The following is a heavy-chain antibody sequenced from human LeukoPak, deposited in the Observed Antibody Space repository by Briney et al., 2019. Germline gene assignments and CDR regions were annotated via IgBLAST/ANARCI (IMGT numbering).Heavy chain of an antibody. CDR2: IYWDDDK. Sequence: SGPTLVNPTQTLTLTCTFSGFSLSTTGVGVGWIRQPPGKALEWLALIYWDDDKRYSPSLKRRLTIFKDTSYNQVVLVMTDLDPVDTATYYCAHRRSAYDWNHGDSDYWGQGTLVTVSS. CDR1: GFSLSTTGVG. V-gene: IGHV2-5*02. D-gene: IGHD1-14*01. J-gene: IGHJ4*02. CDR3: AHRRSAYDWNHGDSDY.